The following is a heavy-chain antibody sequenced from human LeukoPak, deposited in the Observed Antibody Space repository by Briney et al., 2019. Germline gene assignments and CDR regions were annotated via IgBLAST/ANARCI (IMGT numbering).Heavy chain of an antibody. CDR3: ARHPYSSSGDYGPDYFYMDV. CDR2: IIPIFGTT. CDR1: GGTFSSYA. D-gene: IGHD6-6*01. Sequence: GASLKVSCMASGGTFSSYAFNWVRQAPGQGLEWMGRIIPIFGTTTYAQKFQGRVTITTDESTSTAYMEVSSLRSEDTAVYYCARHPYSSSGDYGPDYFYMDVWGKGTTVTVSS. J-gene: IGHJ6*03. V-gene: IGHV1-69*05.